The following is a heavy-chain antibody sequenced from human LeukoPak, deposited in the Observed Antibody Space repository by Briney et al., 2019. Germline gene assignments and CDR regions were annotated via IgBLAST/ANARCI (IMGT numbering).Heavy chain of an antibody. J-gene: IGHJ3*02. CDR1: GFTFSDYY. Sequence: GGSLRLSRAASGFTFSDYYMSWIRQAPGKGLEWVSYISSSGSTIYYADSVKGRFTISRDNAKSSLYLQMNSLRAEDTAVYYCARRAQDYGGNSFAFDIWGQGTMVTVSS. V-gene: IGHV3-11*01. CDR3: ARRAQDYGGNSFAFDI. D-gene: IGHD4-23*01. CDR2: ISSSGSTI.